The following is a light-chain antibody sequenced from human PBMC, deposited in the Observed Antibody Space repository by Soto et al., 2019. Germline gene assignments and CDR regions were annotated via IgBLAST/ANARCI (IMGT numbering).Light chain of an antibody. J-gene: IGKJ2*01. CDR1: QGVSSSH. CDR3: QQFGSSPLYT. V-gene: IGKV3-20*01. Sequence: EIVLTQSPGTLSLSPGERATLSCRASQGVSSSHLAWYQQKPGQAPRLLVYGASTRATGIPDRFSGSGSGTDFTLTISRLEPEDFAVYFCQQFGSSPLYTFGQGTKLEIK. CDR2: GAS.